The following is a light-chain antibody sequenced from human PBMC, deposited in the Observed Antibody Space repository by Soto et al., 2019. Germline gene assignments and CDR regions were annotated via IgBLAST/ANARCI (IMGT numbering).Light chain of an antibody. V-gene: IGKV1-5*03. CDR2: KAS. J-gene: IGKJ1*01. CDR3: QQYNIYWT. Sequence: DIQMTQSPSTLSASVGDRVTITCRASQSISSWLAWYQQKPGKAPKLLIYKASSLESGVPSRFSGGGSGTEFTLTISSLQPDDFATYYCQQYNIYWTFGQGTKVEIK. CDR1: QSISSW.